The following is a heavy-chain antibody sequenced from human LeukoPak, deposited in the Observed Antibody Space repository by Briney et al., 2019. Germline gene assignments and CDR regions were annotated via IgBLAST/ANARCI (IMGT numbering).Heavy chain of an antibody. V-gene: IGHV3-30*03. D-gene: IGHD6-19*01. CDR2: ISYDGSTE. CDR1: GFTFSGYA. J-gene: IGHJ4*02. CDR3: ATNGPGIAVAGYVDY. Sequence: QPGGSLRLSCAASGFTFSGYAMHWVRKAPGKGLEWVAVISYDGSTEYYADSVKGRFTISRDNSKTTLYLQMNSLRAEDAAVYYCATNGPGIAVAGYVDYWGQGTLVTVSS.